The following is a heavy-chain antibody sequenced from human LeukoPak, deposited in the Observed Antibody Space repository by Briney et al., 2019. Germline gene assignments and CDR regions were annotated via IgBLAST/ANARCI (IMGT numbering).Heavy chain of an antibody. J-gene: IGHJ3*02. CDR3: ARIRAVAGTGGGAFDI. V-gene: IGHV4-39*07. Sequence: PSETLSLTCTISSGSISSSAYYWGWIRQPPGKGLEWIGSFYYSGASYNNPSLKSRVTISGDTSRNQISLKLRSVTAADTAVYYCARIRAVAGTGGGAFDIWGQGTMVTVSS. CDR1: SGSISSSAYY. D-gene: IGHD6-19*01. CDR2: FYYSGAS.